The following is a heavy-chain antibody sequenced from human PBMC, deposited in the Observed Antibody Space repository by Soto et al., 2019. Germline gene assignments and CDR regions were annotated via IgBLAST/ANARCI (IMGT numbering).Heavy chain of an antibody. Sequence: NPSESLSLTGAVRFGCISTGGYYWNWIPQHPGEGLEWIGYIHDSGSNYDNPSLRGRVTMSLDTSNNQFSLKLSSVTAADTAIYYCARFDPGPYYFDFWGRGTLVSVSS. CDR2: IHDSGSN. D-gene: IGHD3-9*01. CDR1: FGCISTGGYY. J-gene: IGHJ4*02. CDR3: ARFDPGPYYFDF. V-gene: IGHV4-31*11.